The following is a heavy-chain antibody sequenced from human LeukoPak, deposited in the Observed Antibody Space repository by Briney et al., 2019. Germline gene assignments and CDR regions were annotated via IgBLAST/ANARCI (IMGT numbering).Heavy chain of an antibody. V-gene: IGHV4-4*09. D-gene: IGHD5-24*01. CDR3: ARDGYNPIDY. CDR1: GGSISSYY. Sequence: SETLSLTCTVSGGSISSYYWSWIRQPPGKGLEWIGYIYTSGSTNYNPSLKSRVTISVDTSKNQFSLKLTSVTAADTAVYYCARDGYNPIDYWGQGTLVTVSS. J-gene: IGHJ4*02. CDR2: IYTSGST.